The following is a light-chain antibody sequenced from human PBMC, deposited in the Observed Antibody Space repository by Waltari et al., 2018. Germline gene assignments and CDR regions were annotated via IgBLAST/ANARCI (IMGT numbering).Light chain of an antibody. V-gene: IGKV1-39*01. Sequence: DLQMTQSPSSLSASVGDRVTIPCRASQNINSYLNWYQQKTGKAPKLLIYVASSLQSGVTSRFSGTGSGTDFTLTISSLQAEDVAVYYCHQYFSPHWTFGQGTKVEIK. CDR1: QNINSY. CDR2: VAS. CDR3: HQYFSPHWT. J-gene: IGKJ1*01.